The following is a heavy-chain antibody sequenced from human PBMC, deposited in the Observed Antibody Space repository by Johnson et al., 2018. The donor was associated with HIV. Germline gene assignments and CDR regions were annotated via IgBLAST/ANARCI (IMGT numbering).Heavy chain of an antibody. V-gene: IGHV3-30*18. J-gene: IGHJ3*02. CDR2: ISSDGSNI. D-gene: IGHD3-22*01. CDR3: AKDTVWSSGYYGGAFDI. CDR1: GFIFSSYG. Sequence: QVQLVESGGGVVQPGRSLRLSCTTSGFIFSSYGMHWVRQSPGKGLEWVAFISSDGSNIYYADYVRGRFTISRDNSNNTLYLQMNSLRPEDTAVYYCAKDTVWSSGYYGGAFDIWGQGTMVTVSS.